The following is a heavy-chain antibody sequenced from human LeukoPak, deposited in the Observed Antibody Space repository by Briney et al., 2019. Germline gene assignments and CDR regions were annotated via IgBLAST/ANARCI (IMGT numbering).Heavy chain of an antibody. J-gene: IGHJ6*03. Sequence: GASVEVSCKASGYTFTSYYMHWVRQAPGQGLEWMGIINPSGGSTSYAQKFQGRVTMTRDTSTSTVYMELSSLRSEDTAVYYCARSAAAPSYYYYYMDVWGKGTTVTVSS. V-gene: IGHV1-46*01. D-gene: IGHD6-13*01. CDR1: GYTFTSYY. CDR2: INPSGGST. CDR3: ARSAAAPSYYYYYMDV.